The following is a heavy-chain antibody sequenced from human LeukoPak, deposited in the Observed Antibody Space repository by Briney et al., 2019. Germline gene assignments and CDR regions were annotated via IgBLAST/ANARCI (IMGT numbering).Heavy chain of an antibody. CDR3: AKASMIVVVFGVDI. CDR2: ISFDGSNK. D-gene: IGHD3-22*01. CDR1: GFTFSNYG. J-gene: IGHJ3*02. Sequence: PGRSLRLSCAASGFTFSNYGMHWVRQAPGKGLEWVAVISFDGSNKYYADSVKGRFTISRDNSKNTLYLQMNSLRAEDTAVYYCAKASMIVVVFGVDIWGQGTMVTVSS. V-gene: IGHV3-30*18.